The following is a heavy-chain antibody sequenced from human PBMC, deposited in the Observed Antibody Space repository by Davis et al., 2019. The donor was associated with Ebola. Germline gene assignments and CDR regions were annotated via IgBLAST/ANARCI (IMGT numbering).Heavy chain of an antibody. J-gene: IGHJ4*02. CDR3: ARGPHSSSWYYFDY. CDR1: GIIVSSNH. CDR2: FYSRGAI. Sequence: GESLKISCAASGIIVSSNHMSWVRQAPGKGLEWVSTFYSRGAIYYADSVKGRFTISRDNAKNSLYLQMDSLRDEDTAVYFCARGPHSSSWYYFDYWGQGALVTVSS. V-gene: IGHV3-53*01. D-gene: IGHD6-13*01.